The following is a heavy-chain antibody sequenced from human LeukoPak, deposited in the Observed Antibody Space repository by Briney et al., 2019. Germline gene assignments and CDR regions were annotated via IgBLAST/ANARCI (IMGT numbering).Heavy chain of an antibody. Sequence: SVKVSCKASGFTFTSSAMQWVRQARGQRLEWIGWIVVGSGNTNYAQKFQERVTITRDMSTSTAYMELSRLTSDGTAVYYCARDSDSGTSWTNWFDPWGQGTLVTVSS. CDR3: ARDSDSGTSWTNWFDP. V-gene: IGHV1-58*02. D-gene: IGHD1-26*01. CDR2: IVVGSGNT. CDR1: GFTFTSSA. J-gene: IGHJ5*02.